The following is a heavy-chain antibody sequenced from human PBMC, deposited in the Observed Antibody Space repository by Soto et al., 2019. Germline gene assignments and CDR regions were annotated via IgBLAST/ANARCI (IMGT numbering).Heavy chain of an antibody. J-gene: IGHJ6*02. V-gene: IGHV3-33*01. CDR2: IWYDGRNK. D-gene: IGHD2-15*01. Sequence: QVQLVESGGGVVQPGRSLRLSCAASGFTFSRYGLHWVRQAPGKGLEWVVVIWYDGRNKYYADSVKGRFTISRDNSKNTLYLQMNSLRAEDTAVYYFARDLTVGVGAANRGGGMDVWGQGTKVTVSS. CDR1: GFTFSRYG. CDR3: ARDLTVGVGAANRGGGMDV.